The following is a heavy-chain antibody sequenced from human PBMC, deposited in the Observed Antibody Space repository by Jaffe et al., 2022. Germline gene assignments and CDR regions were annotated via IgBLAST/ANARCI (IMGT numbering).Heavy chain of an antibody. CDR1: GGSFSGYY. D-gene: IGHD4-17*01. J-gene: IGHJ1*01. CDR3: ARGHLRVTTTSLGIRNPGKTRYFQH. V-gene: IGHV4-34*01. Sequence: QVQLQQWGAGLLKPSETLSLTCAVYGGSFSGYYWSWIRQPPGKGLEWIGEINHSGSTNYNPSLKSRVTISVDTSKNQFSLKLSSVTAADTAVYYCARGHLRVTTTSLGIRNPGKTRYFQHWGQGTLVTVSS. CDR2: INHSGST.